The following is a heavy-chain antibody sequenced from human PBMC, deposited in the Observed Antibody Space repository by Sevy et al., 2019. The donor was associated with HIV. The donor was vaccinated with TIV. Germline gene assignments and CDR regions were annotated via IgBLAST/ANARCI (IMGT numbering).Heavy chain of an antibody. CDR1: GDSVSSNNAA. V-gene: IGHV6-1*01. J-gene: IGHJ2*01. D-gene: IGHD6-19*01. CDR3: ARSVAALDFWYFVL. CDR2: TYYKSKWYS. Sequence: QSQTLSLTCAISGDSVSSNNAAWNWIRQSPSRGLEWLGRTYYKSKWYSHYAVSVKSRMTINPDTSKNQFSLQLNSVRPEDTAVYYCARSVAALDFWYFVLWGRGTLVTVSS.